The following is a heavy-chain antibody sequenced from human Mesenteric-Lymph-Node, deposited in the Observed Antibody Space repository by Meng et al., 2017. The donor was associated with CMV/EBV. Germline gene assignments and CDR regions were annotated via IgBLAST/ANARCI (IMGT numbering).Heavy chain of an antibody. D-gene: IGHD3-10*01. Sequence: GESLKISCAASGFTFSSYWMSWVRQAPGKGLEWVSSISSSSSYIYYADSVKGRFTISRDNAKNSLYLQMNSLRAEDTAVYYCASFSAPLMDVWGQGTTVTVSS. J-gene: IGHJ6*02. CDR2: ISSSSSYI. CDR3: ASFSAPLMDV. CDR1: GFTFSSYW. V-gene: IGHV3-21*01.